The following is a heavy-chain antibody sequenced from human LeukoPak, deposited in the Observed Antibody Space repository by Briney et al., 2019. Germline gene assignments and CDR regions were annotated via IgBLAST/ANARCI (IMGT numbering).Heavy chain of an antibody. V-gene: IGHV4-4*02. Sequence: SETLSLNCAVSGGSISSSNWWSWVRQPPGKGLEWIGEIYHSGSTNYNPSLKSRVTISVDKSKNQFSLKLSSVTAADTAVYYCARGWQWLGEYYFDYWGQGTLVTVSS. CDR2: IYHSGST. J-gene: IGHJ4*02. D-gene: IGHD6-19*01. CDR3: ARGWQWLGEYYFDY. CDR1: GGSISSSNW.